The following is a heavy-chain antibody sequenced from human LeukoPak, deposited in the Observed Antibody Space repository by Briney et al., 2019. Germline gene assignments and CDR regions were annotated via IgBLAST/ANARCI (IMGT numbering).Heavy chain of an antibody. V-gene: IGHV1-69*05. J-gene: IGHJ6*03. CDR2: IIPIFGTA. CDR3: ARGWSSSSSFYYYMDV. Sequence: SVKVSCKASGYTFTSHAINWVRQAPGQGLEWMGGIIPIFGTANYAQKFQGRVTITTDESTSTAYMELSSLRSEDTAVYYCARGWSSSSSFYYYMDVWGKGTTVTVSS. CDR1: GYTFTSHA. D-gene: IGHD6-6*01.